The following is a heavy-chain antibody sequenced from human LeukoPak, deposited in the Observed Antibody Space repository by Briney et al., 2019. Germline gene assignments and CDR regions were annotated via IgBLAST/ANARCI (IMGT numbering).Heavy chain of an antibody. CDR3: ARAYGSGSYYNGGEFYFDY. CDR2: ISVSGGNM. Sequence: GGSLRLSCAASGFTFSNFEMSWVRQASGKGLEWLSYISVSGGNMYYADSAKGRFTISRDNAKNSLYLQMNSLRAEDTAVYYCARAYGSGSYYNGGEFYFDYWGQGTLVTVSS. V-gene: IGHV3-48*03. CDR1: GFTFSNFE. J-gene: IGHJ4*02. D-gene: IGHD3-10*01.